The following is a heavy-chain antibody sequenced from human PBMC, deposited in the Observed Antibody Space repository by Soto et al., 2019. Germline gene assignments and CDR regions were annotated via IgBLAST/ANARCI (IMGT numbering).Heavy chain of an antibody. CDR3: ARGSSITIFAKYYHGMDV. CDR1: GGSFSGYY. D-gene: IGHD3-3*01. V-gene: IGHV4-34*01. Sequence: SETLSLTCAVYGGSFSGYYWSWIRQPPGKGLEWIGEINHSGSTNYNPSLKSRVTISVDTSKNQFSLKLSSVTAADTAVYYCARGSSITIFAKYYHGMDVWGQGTTVTVSS. CDR2: INHSGST. J-gene: IGHJ6*02.